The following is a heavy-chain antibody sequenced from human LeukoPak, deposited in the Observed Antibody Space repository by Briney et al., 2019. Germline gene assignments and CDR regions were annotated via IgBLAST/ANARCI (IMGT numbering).Heavy chain of an antibody. CDR3: ARRMVRGVGYDP. J-gene: IGHJ5*02. V-gene: IGHV1-2*02. CDR1: GYTFTSYY. CDR2: INPNSGGT. Sequence: ASVKVSCKASGYTFTSYYMHWVRQAPGQGLEWMGWINPNSGGTNYAQKFQGRVTMTRDTSISTAYMELSRLRSDDTAVYYCARRMVRGVGYDPWGQGTLVTVSS. D-gene: IGHD3-10*01.